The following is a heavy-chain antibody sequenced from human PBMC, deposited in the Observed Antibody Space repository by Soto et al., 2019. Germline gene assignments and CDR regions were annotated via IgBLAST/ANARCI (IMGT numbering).Heavy chain of an antibody. V-gene: IGHV1-69*08. Sequence: QVQLVQSGAEVKKPGSSVKVSCKASGGTFSSYTISWVRQAPGQGLEWMGRIIPILGIANYAQKFQGRVTITADKSTSTAYMELSSLRSEDTAVYYCARDCCGGGDLDLWGRGTLVTVSS. CDR3: ARDCCGGGDLDL. CDR2: IIPILGIA. D-gene: IGHD2-21*01. J-gene: IGHJ2*01. CDR1: GGTFSSYT.